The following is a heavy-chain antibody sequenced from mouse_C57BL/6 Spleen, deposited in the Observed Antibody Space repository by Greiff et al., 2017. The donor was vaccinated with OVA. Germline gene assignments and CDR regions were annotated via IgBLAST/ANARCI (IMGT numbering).Heavy chain of an antibody. CDR1: GYTFTSYW. D-gene: IGHD3-3*01. V-gene: IGHV1-72*01. CDR3: ARGWDRYYVDY. J-gene: IGHJ2*01. CDR2: IDPNRGGT. Sequence: QVQLQQPGAALVKPGASVKLSCKASGYTFTSYWMHWVKQRPGRGLEWIGRIDPNRGGTQYTEQFKSKATLTVDKPSSTAYMQLRSLTSEDSEVYYGARGWDRYYVDYWGQGTTLTVSS.